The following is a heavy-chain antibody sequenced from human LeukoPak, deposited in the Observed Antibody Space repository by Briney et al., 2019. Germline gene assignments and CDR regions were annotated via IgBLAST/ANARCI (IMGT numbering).Heavy chain of an antibody. V-gene: IGHV3-53*01. CDR2: IYNNGNT. D-gene: IGHD3-10*01. J-gene: IGHJ4*02. Sequence: GGSLRLSCAASGITVSSDYMTWVRQAPGKGLEWVSLIYNNGNTYYADSVRGRFTISRDNSKNTLYLQMNSLRAEDTAMYYCTRGIGRSWSLDNWGQETLVTVSS. CDR1: GITVSSDY. CDR3: TRGIGRSWSLDN.